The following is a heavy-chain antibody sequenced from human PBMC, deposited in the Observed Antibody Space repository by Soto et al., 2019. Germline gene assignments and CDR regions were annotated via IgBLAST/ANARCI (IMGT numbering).Heavy chain of an antibody. V-gene: IGHV3-53*01. Sequence: EVQLVESGGGLIQPGGSLRLSCAVSGITVSSYYMSWVRQAAGKGLEWVSVIYAGSITYYADSVKGRFTIYRDNSKNTLNLEMNSLRVEDTAVYYCARIPYDNSGTIFGYWGQGTLVTVSS. CDR2: IYAGSIT. J-gene: IGHJ4*02. D-gene: IGHD3-22*01. CDR1: GITVSSYY. CDR3: ARIPYDNSGTIFGY.